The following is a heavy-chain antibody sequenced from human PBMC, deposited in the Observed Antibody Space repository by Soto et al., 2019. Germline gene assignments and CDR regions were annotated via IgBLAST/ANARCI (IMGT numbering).Heavy chain of an antibody. J-gene: IGHJ5*02. Sequence: SETLSLTCTASGGSSSSSTYSWGWIRQPPGKGLEWIGSMHYSGATYYNPSLKSRVSISVGTSKSQFSLKLTFVTAADTAVYFCARQGSNSSRRLSWFDPWGQGTLVTVSS. CDR2: MHYSGAT. V-gene: IGHV4-39*01. CDR3: ARQGSNSSRRLSWFDP. CDR1: GGSSSSSTYS. D-gene: IGHD3-16*01.